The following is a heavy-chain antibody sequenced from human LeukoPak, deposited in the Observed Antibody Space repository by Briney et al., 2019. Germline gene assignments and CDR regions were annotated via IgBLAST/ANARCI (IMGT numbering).Heavy chain of an antibody. CDR2: VYYSGSA. D-gene: IGHD3-10*01. CDR3: ARGPGSRTYWAFDY. J-gene: IGHJ4*02. Sequence: PSETLSLTCSVSGGFISSYYWSWIRQPPGKGLEWIGYVYYSGSASYNPSLKSRVTISVDTPKNQFSLKLSSVTAADAAVYYCARGPGSRTYWAFDYWGQGTLVTVSS. V-gene: IGHV4-59*01. CDR1: GGFISSYY.